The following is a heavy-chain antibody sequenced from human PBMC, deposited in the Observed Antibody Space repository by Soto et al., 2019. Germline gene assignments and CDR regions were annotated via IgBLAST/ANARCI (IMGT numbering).Heavy chain of an antibody. J-gene: IGHJ1*01. CDR2: IRWNSGRI. Sequence: EVQLVESGGGLVQPGRSLRLSCAASGFTFDDYAMHWVRQAPGKGLEWVSGIRWNSGRIGYAVSVKGRFTISRDNAKNSRYLQMNSLIAEDTALYYCAKGSYGDYKGSVQHWGQGTLVTVSS. CDR1: GFTFDDYA. D-gene: IGHD4-17*01. V-gene: IGHV3-9*01. CDR3: AKGSYGDYKGSVQH.